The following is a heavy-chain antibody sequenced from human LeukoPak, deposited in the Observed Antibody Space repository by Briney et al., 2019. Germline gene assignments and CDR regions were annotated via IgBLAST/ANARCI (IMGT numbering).Heavy chain of an antibody. CDR3: ASGTLLDY. V-gene: IGHV4-59*01. CDR1: GGSISSYY. CDR2: IYYGGST. J-gene: IGHJ4*02. D-gene: IGHD3-10*01. Sequence: SETLSLTCTVSGGSISSYYWSCIRQPPGKGLEWIGFIYYGGSTNYNPSLKSRAIISVDTSKNHFSLKLSSVTAADTAVYYCASGTLLDYWGQGTLVTVSS.